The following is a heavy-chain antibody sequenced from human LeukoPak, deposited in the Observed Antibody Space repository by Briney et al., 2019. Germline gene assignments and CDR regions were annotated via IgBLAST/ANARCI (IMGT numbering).Heavy chain of an antibody. D-gene: IGHD6-13*01. CDR3: AKDSGSWYGGRGDWFDP. V-gene: IGHV3-23*01. CDR1: GLTFSSYA. J-gene: IGHJ5*02. Sequence: PGGSLRLSCEASGLTFSSYAMSWVRQAPGKGLEWVSGISGSGGSTYYADSVKGRFTISRDNSKNTLYLQMNSLRAEDTAVYYCAKDSGSWYGGRGDWFDPWGQGTLVTVSS. CDR2: ISGSGGST.